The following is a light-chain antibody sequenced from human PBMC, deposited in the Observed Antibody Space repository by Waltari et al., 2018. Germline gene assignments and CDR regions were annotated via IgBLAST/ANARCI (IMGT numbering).Light chain of an antibody. V-gene: IGLV2-14*03. CDR2: DVS. CDR1: SSDVGGYHY. Sequence: QSALTQPASVSGSPGQSITISCTGTSSDVGGYHYVSWYQHHPGKAPKLMTYDVSNRPSGVSNRFSGSKAGSTASLTISGLQAEDEADYYCSSYTSSSTLVFGGGTKLTVL. CDR3: SSYTSSSTLV. J-gene: IGLJ3*02.